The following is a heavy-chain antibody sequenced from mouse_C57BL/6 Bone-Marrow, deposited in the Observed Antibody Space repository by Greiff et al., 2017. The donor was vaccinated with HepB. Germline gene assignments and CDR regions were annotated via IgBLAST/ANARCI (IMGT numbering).Heavy chain of an antibody. Sequence: EVMLVESGGGLVKPGGSLKLSCAASGFTFSDYGMHWVRQAPEKGLEWVAYISSGSSTIYYADTVKGRFTISRDNAKNTLFLQMTSLRSEDTAMYDCARPRRCYAMDYWGQGTSVTVSS. D-gene: IGHD1-1*01. V-gene: IGHV5-17*01. CDR1: GFTFSDYG. CDR2: ISSGSSTI. CDR3: ARPRRCYAMDY. J-gene: IGHJ4*01.